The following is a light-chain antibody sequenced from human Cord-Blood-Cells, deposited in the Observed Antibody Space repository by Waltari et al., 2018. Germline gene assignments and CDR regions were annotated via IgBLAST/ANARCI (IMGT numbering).Light chain of an antibody. Sequence: DIQMIQSPSTLSASVGHRVTNTCRPSQSISSWLAWYQQKPGKAPKLLIYDASSLESGVPSRFSGSGSGTEFTLTISSLQPDDFATYYCQQYNSYSWTFGQGTKVEIK. V-gene: IGKV1-5*01. CDR2: DAS. CDR3: QQYNSYSWT. CDR1: QSISSW. J-gene: IGKJ1*01.